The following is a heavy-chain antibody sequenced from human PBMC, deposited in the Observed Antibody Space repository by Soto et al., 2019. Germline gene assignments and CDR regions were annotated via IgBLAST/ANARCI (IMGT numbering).Heavy chain of an antibody. V-gene: IGHV4-4*02. CDR3: ARLGITGTTRAFDY. J-gene: IGHJ4*02. D-gene: IGHD1-7*01. Sequence: SETLSLTCAASGGSISSSNWWSWVRQPPGKGLEWIGEIYHSGSTNYNPSLKSRVTISVDKSKNQFSLKLSSVTAADTAVYYCARLGITGTTRAFDYWGQGTLVTVSS. CDR1: GGSISSSNW. CDR2: IYHSGST.